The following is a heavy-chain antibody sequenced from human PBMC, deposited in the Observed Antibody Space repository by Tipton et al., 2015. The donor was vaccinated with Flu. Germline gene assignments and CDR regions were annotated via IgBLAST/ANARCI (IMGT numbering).Heavy chain of an antibody. J-gene: IGHJ5*02. D-gene: IGHD2-2*01. CDR1: GFTVSSNY. CDR2: IYSGGST. CDR3: ARERSQDCSSTSCYLGWFDP. Sequence: SLRLSCAASGFTVSSNYMSWVRQAPGKGLEWVSVIYSGGSTYYADSVKGRFTISRDNSKNTLYLQMNSLRAEDAAVYYCARERSQDCSSTSCYLGWFDPGCQGTLVTVSS. V-gene: IGHV3-66*02.